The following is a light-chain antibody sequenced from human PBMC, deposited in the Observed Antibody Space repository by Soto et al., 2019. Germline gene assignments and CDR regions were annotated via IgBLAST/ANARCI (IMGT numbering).Light chain of an antibody. CDR2: GAS. CDR3: QQYHNSPRT. J-gene: IGKJ1*01. CDR1: QSISSRL. Sequence: EIVLTQSPGTLSLSPGESATLSCRASQSISSRLLAWYQQKPGQAPRLLIYGASSRATGIPDRFSGSGSGTDFTLTFSRLEPEDFAVYYCQQYHNSPRTFGQGTKVEIK. V-gene: IGKV3-20*01.